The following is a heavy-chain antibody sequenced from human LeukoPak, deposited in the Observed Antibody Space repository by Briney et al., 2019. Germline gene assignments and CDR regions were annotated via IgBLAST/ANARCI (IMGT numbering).Heavy chain of an antibody. CDR1: GFTFSNYA. CDR3: ARVEYYDSSYYFDY. Sequence: GGSLRLSCAASGFTFSNYAMFWVRQTPSKGLEWVSYISSSSSTIYYADSVKGRFTISRDNAKNSLYLQMNSLRAEDTAVYYCARVEYYDSSYYFDYWGQGTLVTVSS. V-gene: IGHV3-48*01. D-gene: IGHD3-22*01. CDR2: ISSSSSTI. J-gene: IGHJ4*02.